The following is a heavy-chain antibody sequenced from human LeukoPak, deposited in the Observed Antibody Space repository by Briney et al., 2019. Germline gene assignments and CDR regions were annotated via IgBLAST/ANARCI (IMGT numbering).Heavy chain of an antibody. D-gene: IGHD6-19*01. V-gene: IGHV3-23*01. Sequence: GGSLRLSCAASGFTFSSYAMSWVRQSPGKGLEWVSAIIGSGGSTYYADSVKGRFSISRDNSKNTLYLQMNSLRAEDTAVYYCATSGYSSGWFMYYFDYWGQGTLVTVSS. J-gene: IGHJ4*02. CDR3: ATSGYSSGWFMYYFDY. CDR2: IIGSGGST. CDR1: GFTFSSYA.